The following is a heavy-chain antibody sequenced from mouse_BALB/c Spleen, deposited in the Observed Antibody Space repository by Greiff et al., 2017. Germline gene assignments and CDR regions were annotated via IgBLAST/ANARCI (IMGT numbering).Heavy chain of an antibody. D-gene: IGHD1-2*01. CDR1: GFNIKDYY. CDR2: IDPENGDT. CDR3: ATGTPWFAY. J-gene: IGHJ3*01. Sequence: EVQLKESGAELVRSGASVKLSCTASGFNIKDYYMHWVKQRPEQGLEWIGWIDPENGDTEYAPKFQGKATITADTSSNTAYLQLSSLTSEDTAVYYCATGTPWFAYWGQGTLVTVSA. V-gene: IGHV14-4*02.